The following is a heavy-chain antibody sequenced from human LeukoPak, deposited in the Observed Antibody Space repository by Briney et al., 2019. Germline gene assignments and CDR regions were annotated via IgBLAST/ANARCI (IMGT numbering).Heavy chain of an antibody. Sequence: PGGSLRLSCEVSGFTFTDYWMNWGRQAPGKGPEGVASIRQDGSEKTHVDSVKGRFTISRDNTKNSLSLKLNGLRAEATAVYSCARDGKAAGLYFDLWGQGTLVTVSS. J-gene: IGHJ4*01. CDR3: ARDGKAAGLYFDL. V-gene: IGHV3-7*01. CDR2: IRQDGSEK. D-gene: IGHD6-13*01. CDR1: GFTFTDYW.